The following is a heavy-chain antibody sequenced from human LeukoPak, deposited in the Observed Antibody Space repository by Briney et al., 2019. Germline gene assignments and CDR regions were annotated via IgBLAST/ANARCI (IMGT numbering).Heavy chain of an antibody. J-gene: IGHJ5*02. D-gene: IGHD2-15*01. CDR2: IYYSGST. CDR1: GGSFSGNY. Sequence: SETLSLTCAVYGGSFSGNYWSWIRQPPGKGLEWIGYIYYSGSTNYNPSLKSRVTISVDTSKNQFSLKLSSVTAADTAVYYCARGRVLVVVAAGRRWFDPWGQGTLVTVSS. CDR3: ARGRVLVVVAAGRRWFDP. V-gene: IGHV4-59*12.